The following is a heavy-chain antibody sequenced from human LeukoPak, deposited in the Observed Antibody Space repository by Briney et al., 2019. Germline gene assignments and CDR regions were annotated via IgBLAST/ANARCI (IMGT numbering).Heavy chain of an antibody. J-gene: IGHJ6*03. CDR3: ARSITMVRGVSFSWKYRPYYMDV. V-gene: IGHV4-61*01. CDR2: IYYSGGT. CDR1: GGSISSSSNY. D-gene: IGHD3-10*01. Sequence: SETLSLTCTVSGGSISSSSNYWSWIRQPPGKGLEWIGYIYYSGGTDYNPSLKSRITISVDTSKNQFSLKLSSVTAADTAVYYCARSITMVRGVSFSWKYRPYYMDVWGKGTTVTISS.